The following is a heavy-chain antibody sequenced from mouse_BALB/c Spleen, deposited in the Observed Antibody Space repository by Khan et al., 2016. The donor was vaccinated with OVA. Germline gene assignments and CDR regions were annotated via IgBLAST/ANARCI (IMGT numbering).Heavy chain of an antibody. CDR1: GYSFAGYF. V-gene: IGHV1-37*01. CDR2: INPYNGDT. J-gene: IGHJ2*01. CDR3: GRGSYFYDFDY. Sequence: EVQLQQSGPELVKPGASVKISCEASGYSFAGYFMNWVKQSHGKSLEWIGRINPYNGDTFYNQKFKGKATLTVDKSSGTAHMELLSLPSEDTAVYYCGRGSYFYDFDYWGQGTTLTVSS. D-gene: IGHD1-1*01.